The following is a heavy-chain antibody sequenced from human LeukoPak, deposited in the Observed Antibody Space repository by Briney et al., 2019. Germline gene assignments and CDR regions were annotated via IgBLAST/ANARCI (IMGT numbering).Heavy chain of an antibody. CDR3: VGHEGIAYGMDV. V-gene: IGHV3-23*01. J-gene: IGHJ6*02. CDR2: ISGSGGST. Sequence: GGSLRLSCAASGFTFSSYAMSWVCQAPGKGLEWVSVISGSGGSTYYADSVKGRFTISRDNSKNTLYLQMNSLRAEDTAVYYCVGHEGIAYGMDVWGQGTTVTVSS. D-gene: IGHD3-16*01. CDR1: GFTFSSYA.